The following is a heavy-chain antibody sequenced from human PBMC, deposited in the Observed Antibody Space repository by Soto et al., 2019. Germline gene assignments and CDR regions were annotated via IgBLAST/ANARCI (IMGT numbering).Heavy chain of an antibody. CDR2: ISSSISYI. CDR3: ALNEGAEVTPGNEY. CDR1: GFTFSSYS. J-gene: IGHJ4*02. Sequence: GGSLRLSCAASGFTFSSYSMNWVRQDPGKGLEWVSSISSSISYIYYADSVKGRFTISRDNAKNSLYLQMNSLRAEGTAVYYCALNEGAEVTPGNEYWGQGTLVTVST. V-gene: IGHV3-21*01. D-gene: IGHD3-10*01.